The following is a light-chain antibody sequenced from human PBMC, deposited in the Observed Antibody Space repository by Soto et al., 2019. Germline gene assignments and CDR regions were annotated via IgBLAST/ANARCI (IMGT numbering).Light chain of an antibody. CDR1: SSDVGGYSY. J-gene: IGLJ2*01. Sequence: QSALTQPPSASGSPGQSVTISCTGASSDVGGYSYVSWYQQHPGNAPKLMIYEVSKRPSGVPDRFSGSKSGNTASLTVSGLQAEDEADYYCSSYGGSNNLVFGGGTKLTVL. V-gene: IGLV2-8*01. CDR3: SSYGGSNNLV. CDR2: EVS.